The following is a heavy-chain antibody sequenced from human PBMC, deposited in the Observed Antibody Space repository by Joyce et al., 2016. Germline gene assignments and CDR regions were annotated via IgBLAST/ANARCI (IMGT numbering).Heavy chain of an antibody. CDR2: SSKRSRTR. Sequence: EVQLVESGGGLVQPGGSLILSCAASGFIFSNYTMKWVRPATGKGLDMDSHSSKRSRTRYNADTVKGRFTIARANAKNSLYLQINSLRAEDMAVYYCAKKKYYGSGSYYKYYYYAMDVWGQGTTVTVSS. J-gene: IGHJ6*02. CDR1: GFIFSNYT. CDR3: AKKKYYGSGSYYKYYYYAMDV. V-gene: IGHV3-48*04. D-gene: IGHD3-10*01.